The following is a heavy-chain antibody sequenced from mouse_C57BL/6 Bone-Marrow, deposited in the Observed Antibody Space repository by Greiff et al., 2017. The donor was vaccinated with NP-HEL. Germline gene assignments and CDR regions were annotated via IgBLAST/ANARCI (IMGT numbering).Heavy chain of an antibody. J-gene: IGHJ3*01. CDR2: IRSKSNNYAT. Sequence: EVQLQESGGGLVQPKGSLKLSCAASGFSFNTYAMNWVRQAPGKGLEWVARIRSKSNNYATYSAESGKDRFTISRDDSESMLYLQMNNLKAEDTAMYYCVRQELKGFAYWGQGTLVTVSA. CDR1: GFSFNTYA. CDR3: VRQELKGFAY. V-gene: IGHV10-1*01.